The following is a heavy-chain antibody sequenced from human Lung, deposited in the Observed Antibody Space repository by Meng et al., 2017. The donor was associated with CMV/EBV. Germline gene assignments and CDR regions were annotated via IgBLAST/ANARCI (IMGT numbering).Heavy chain of an antibody. CDR1: VGSISSGDYY. CDR2: IYYSGST. CDR3: ARALDTAMVTFDY. D-gene: IGHD5-18*01. J-gene: IGHJ4*02. V-gene: IGHV4-30-4*08. Sequence: GRLPESGPGLVKPSQTPSLTCPVSVGSISSGDYYWSWIRQPPGKGLEWIGYIYYSGSTYYNPSLKSRVTISVDTSKNQFSLKLSSVTAADTAVYYCARALDTAMVTFDYWGQGTLVTVSS.